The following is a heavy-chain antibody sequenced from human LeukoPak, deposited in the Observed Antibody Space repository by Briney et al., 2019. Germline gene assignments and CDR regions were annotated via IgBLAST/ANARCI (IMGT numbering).Heavy chain of an antibody. D-gene: IGHD3-9*01. CDR3: ARGLKSCDILTAYYTFPYFDY. J-gene: IGHJ4*02. V-gene: IGHV4-59*01. Sequence: SETLSLTCTVSGGSLSSYYWTWIRQPPGKGLEWIGYISYSGSTNYNPPLKSRVTISVDTSKNQFSLKLSSVTVADTAVYYCARGLKSCDILTAYYTFPYFDYWGQGALVTVSS. CDR2: ISYSGST. CDR1: GGSLSSYY.